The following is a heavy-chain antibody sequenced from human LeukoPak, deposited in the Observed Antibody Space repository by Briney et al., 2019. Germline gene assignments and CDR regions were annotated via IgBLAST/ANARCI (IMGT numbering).Heavy chain of an antibody. CDR1: GGSISSSSYY. CDR3: ARGKGGSGSYYYDY. Sequence: SETLSLTCTVSGGSISSSSYYWGWIRQPPGKGLEWIGSIYYSGSTNYNPSLKSRVTISVDTSKNQFSLKLSSVTAADTAVYYCARGKGGSGSYYYDYWGQGTLVTVSS. CDR2: IYYSGST. V-gene: IGHV4-39*07. J-gene: IGHJ4*02. D-gene: IGHD3-10*01.